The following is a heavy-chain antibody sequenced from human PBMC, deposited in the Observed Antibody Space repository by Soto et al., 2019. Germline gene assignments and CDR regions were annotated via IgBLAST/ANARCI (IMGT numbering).Heavy chain of an antibody. Sequence: QVQLQESGPGLVKPSETLSLTCTVSGGSIGTHYWNWIRQPAGKGLEWIGRVYISGSTDYNPSVKSRVSLSVDTSKNHFSLRLTSVTAADTAVYYCARDPRVTTVTGDAFDIWGQGIMVIVSS. CDR3: ARDPRVTTVTGDAFDI. J-gene: IGHJ3*02. CDR1: GGSIGTHY. CDR2: VYISGST. V-gene: IGHV4-4*07. D-gene: IGHD4-17*01.